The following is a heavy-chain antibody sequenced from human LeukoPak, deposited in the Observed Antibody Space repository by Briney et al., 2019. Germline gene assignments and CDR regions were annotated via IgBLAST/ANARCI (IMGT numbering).Heavy chain of an antibody. J-gene: IGHJ4*02. CDR1: GFTFSNYA. CDR3: ARGRLYYYDSSGYSTFDY. CDR2: ISSSSSYI. V-gene: IGHV3-21*01. Sequence: GGSLRLSCAASGFTFSNYAMRWVRQAPGKGLEWISSISSSSSYIYYADSVKGRFTISRDNAKNSLYLQMNSLRAEDTAVYYCARGRLYYYDSSGYSTFDYWGQGTLVTVSS. D-gene: IGHD3-22*01.